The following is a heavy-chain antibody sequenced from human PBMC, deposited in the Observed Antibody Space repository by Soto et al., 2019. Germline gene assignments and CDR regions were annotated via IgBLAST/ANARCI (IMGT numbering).Heavy chain of an antibody. J-gene: IGHJ4*02. CDR2: LSGSGTMR. CDR3: AKEAEENENVPIPGDN. CDR1: GFSFKNYA. Sequence: LRLSCAASGFSFKNYAMTWVRPAPGKGLEWVSGLSGSGTMRYYADSVRGRFIISRDNAKNTLFLQRDNLRGEDSAVYYCAKEAEENENVPIPGDNWGQGTPVTVSS. V-gene: IGHV3-23*01. D-gene: IGHD1-1*01.